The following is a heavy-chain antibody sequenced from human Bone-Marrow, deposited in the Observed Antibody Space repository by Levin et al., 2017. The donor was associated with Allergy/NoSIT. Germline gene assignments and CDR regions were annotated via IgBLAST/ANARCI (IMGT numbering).Heavy chain of an antibody. Sequence: NRGESLKISCKGSGYSFTSYWIGWVRQMPGEGLEWMGIIYPGDSDTKYSPSFQGQVTISADKSISTAYLQWSSLKASDTAMYYCARRSSRAATAGRYFDYWGQGTLVTVSS. CDR1: GYSFTSYW. D-gene: IGHD6-13*01. V-gene: IGHV5-51*01. CDR3: ARRSSRAATAGRYFDY. J-gene: IGHJ4*02. CDR2: IYPGDSDT.